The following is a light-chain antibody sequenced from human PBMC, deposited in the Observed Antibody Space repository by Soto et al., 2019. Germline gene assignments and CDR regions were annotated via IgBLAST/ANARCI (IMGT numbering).Light chain of an antibody. V-gene: IGKV3-20*01. CDR1: QSFSSSY. J-gene: IGKJ1*01. CDR3: QQYGGSPGT. Sequence: EIVLTQFPGTLSLSPGERATLSCRASQSFSSSYLAWYQQKPGQAPRLLIFGASNRATGVPDRFGGSGSGTDFTLTISRLEPEDFAVYYCQQYGGSPGTFGQGTKVEIK. CDR2: GAS.